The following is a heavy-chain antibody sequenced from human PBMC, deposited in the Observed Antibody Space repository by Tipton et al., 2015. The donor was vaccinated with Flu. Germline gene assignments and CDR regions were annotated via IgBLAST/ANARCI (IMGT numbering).Heavy chain of an antibody. D-gene: IGHD6-13*01. CDR2: ISAYNDNT. V-gene: IGHV1-18*01. CDR3: GREPTYSSCWYGRGNWFDP. J-gene: IGHJ5*02. CDR1: GYTFTSYG. Sequence: QLAQSGAEVKKPGASVKVSCKASGYTFTSYGISWVRQAPGQGLEWMGWISAYNDNTNYAQKLQGRVTMTTDTSTSTAYMELRSLRSDETAVYYCGREPTYSSCWYGRGNWFDPWGQGTLVTVSS.